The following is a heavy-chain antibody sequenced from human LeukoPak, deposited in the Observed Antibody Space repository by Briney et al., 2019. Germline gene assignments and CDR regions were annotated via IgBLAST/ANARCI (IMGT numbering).Heavy chain of an antibody. D-gene: IGHD6-13*01. CDR3: AKDIRGSSWYYFDY. J-gene: IGHJ4*02. Sequence: PGGSLRLSCAASGFTFSSYSMNWVRQAPGKGLEWVSSISSSSSYIYYADSVKGRFTISRDNAKNSLYLQMNSLRAEDTALYYCAKDIRGSSWYYFDYWGQGTLVTVSS. V-gene: IGHV3-21*04. CDR1: GFTFSSYS. CDR2: ISSSSSYI.